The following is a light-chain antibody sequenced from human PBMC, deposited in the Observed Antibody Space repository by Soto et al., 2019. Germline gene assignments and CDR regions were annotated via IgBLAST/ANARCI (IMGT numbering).Light chain of an antibody. CDR2: GAS. J-gene: IGKJ5*01. CDR1: QSVSSTY. Sequence: EIVLTQSPATLSLSPGESATLSCRASQSVSSTYLAWYQQKPGRAPRLLIYGASTRATGIPDRFIGSGSGTDFTLTITRLEPEDFAVFYCQQYDNSITFGQGTRLEIE. V-gene: IGKV3-20*01. CDR3: QQYDNSIT.